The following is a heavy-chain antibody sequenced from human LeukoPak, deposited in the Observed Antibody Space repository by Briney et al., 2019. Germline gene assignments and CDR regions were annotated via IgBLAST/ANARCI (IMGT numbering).Heavy chain of an antibody. V-gene: IGHV1-69*05. D-gene: IGHD6-6*01. J-gene: IGHJ4*02. Sequence: SVKVSCKASGGTFSSYAISWVRQAPGQGLEWMGGIIPIFGTANYVQKFQGRVTITTDESTSTAYMELSSLRSEDTAVYYCASSFYRIAAPAAHFDYWGQGTLVTVSS. CDR1: GGTFSSYA. CDR2: IIPIFGTA. CDR3: ASSFYRIAAPAAHFDY.